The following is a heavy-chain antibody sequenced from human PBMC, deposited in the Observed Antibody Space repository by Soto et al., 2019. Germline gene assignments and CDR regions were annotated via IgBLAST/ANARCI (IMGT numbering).Heavy chain of an antibody. CDR2: ISTDSNYI. V-gene: IGHV3-21*01. CDR3: TKVRGDPVDFDI. J-gene: IGHJ3*02. Sequence: TVGSLRLSCASSGFTFSTYNMNWFLQAPGRGLEWVSSISTDSNYIYYADSLKGRFTISRDNAKNSLYLQMNSLRAEDTAVYYCTKVRGDPVDFDIRGQGPLVTVSS. CDR1: GFTFSTYN.